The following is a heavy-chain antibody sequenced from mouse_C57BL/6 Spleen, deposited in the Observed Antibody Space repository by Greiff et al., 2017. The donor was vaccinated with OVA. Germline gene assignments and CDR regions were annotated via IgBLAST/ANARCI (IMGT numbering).Heavy chain of an antibody. CDR3: ASGTAQATFAY. Sequence: VHVKQSGPELVKPGASVKISCKASGYSFTDYNMNWVKQSNGKSLEWIGVINPNYGTTSYNQKFKGKATLTVDQSSSTAYMQLNSLTSEDSAVYYCASGTAQATFAYWGQGTLVTVSA. D-gene: IGHD3-2*02. J-gene: IGHJ3*01. CDR2: INPNYGTT. V-gene: IGHV1-39*01. CDR1: GYSFTDYN.